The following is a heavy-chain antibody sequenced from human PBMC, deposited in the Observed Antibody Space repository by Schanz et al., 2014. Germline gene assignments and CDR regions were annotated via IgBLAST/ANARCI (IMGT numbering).Heavy chain of an antibody. CDR3: VRDELLWFGEVLSLDY. V-gene: IGHV3-23*01. CDR2: ISGSGAPT. CDR1: GFSFSSYA. D-gene: IGHD3-10*01. J-gene: IGHJ4*02. Sequence: EVQLLESGGGLVQPGGSLRLSCATSGFSFSSYAINWVRQAPGKGLEWVSGISGSGAPTYYADSVKGRFTISRDNSNKTVDLQMNSLRAEDTALYYCVRDELLWFGEVLSLDYWGQGALVTVSS.